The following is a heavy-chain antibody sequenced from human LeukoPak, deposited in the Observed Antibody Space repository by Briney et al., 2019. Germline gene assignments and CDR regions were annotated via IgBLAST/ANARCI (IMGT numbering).Heavy chain of an antibody. CDR2: ININGGRT. CDR3: VKDKWIDH. D-gene: IGHD2-8*01. Sequence: GGSLRLSCSVSGFTFSSYTMRWVRQAPGKGLEYVSSININGGRTYYADSVKGRFTISRDNSKNTLYLQMSSLRAEDTAVYYCVKDKWIDHWGQGTLVTVSS. J-gene: IGHJ4*02. V-gene: IGHV3-64D*09. CDR1: GFTFSSYT.